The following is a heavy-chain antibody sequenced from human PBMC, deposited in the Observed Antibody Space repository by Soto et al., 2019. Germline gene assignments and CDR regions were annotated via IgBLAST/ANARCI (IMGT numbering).Heavy chain of an antibody. J-gene: IGHJ4*02. V-gene: IGHV1-69*06. CDR1: GGTFTTYD. CDR2: IIPLFDAT. Sequence: QVQLVQSGAEVRKPGSSVKVSCKASGGTFTTYDISWVRQAPGQGLEWMGGIIPLFDATKYAQKFQGRVTINADKSTGKAYMELSSMRSEDTAMYYCARDRSSSWYNGTFYFDSWGQGTLVTVSS. D-gene: IGHD6-19*01. CDR3: ARDRSSSWYNGTFYFDS.